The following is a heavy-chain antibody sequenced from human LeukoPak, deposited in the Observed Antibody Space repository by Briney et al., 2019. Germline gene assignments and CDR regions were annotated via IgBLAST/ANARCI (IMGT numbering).Heavy chain of an antibody. V-gene: IGHV1-2*02. CDR2: INPHRGGT. J-gene: IGHJ4*02. Sequence: ASGKVSCKASGYTFTGYYIHWVRQAPGQGLGLMGWINPHRGGTGYAQNFQGRVSMTRDTSISTAYMDLSSLRSDDTAFYYCARDSNYYGSGSYYNSDSWGQGTLVTVSS. CDR1: GYTFTGYY. D-gene: IGHD3-10*01. CDR3: ARDSNYYGSGSYYNSDS.